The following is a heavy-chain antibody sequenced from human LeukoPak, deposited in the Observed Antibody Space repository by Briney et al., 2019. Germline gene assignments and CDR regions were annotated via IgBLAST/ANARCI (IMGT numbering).Heavy chain of an antibody. D-gene: IGHD3-16*02. V-gene: IGHV4-4*07. CDR1: GASISSYY. J-gene: IGHJ3*01. CDR3: ARDYINYGYVWGSYRRDSLDDAFDF. Sequence: SETLSLTCTVSGASISSYYWSWIRQPAGKGLEWIGRLHPSGSSNYNPSLKSRVTISGDTSKNQFSMKLNSVTAADTAVYYCARDYINYGYVWGSYRRDSLDDAFDFWGQGSMVTVSS. CDR2: LHPSGSS.